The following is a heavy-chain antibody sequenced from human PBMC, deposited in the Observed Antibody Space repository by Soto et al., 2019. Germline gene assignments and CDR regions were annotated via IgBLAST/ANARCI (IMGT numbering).Heavy chain of an antibody. J-gene: IGHJ3*02. CDR3: AHSTFSGTWQDAYDI. CDR1: GFSLSARGEG. D-gene: IGHD3-16*01. V-gene: IGHV2-5*02. CDR2: IYWDDDK. Sequence: QITLKESGPTLVKPTETLTLTCTFSGFSLSARGEGVGWIRHPPGKSLEWLAIIYWDDDKRYSPSLRSTFTITKASSKNQVVLTMTNMDPVDTATYFCAHSTFSGTWQDAYDIWGPGTMVTVSS.